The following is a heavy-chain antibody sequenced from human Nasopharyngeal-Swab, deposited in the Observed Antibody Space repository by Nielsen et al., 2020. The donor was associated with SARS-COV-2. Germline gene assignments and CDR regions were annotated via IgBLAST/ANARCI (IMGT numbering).Heavy chain of an antibody. D-gene: IGHD1-1*01. CDR3: ARLAVWNRPYYFDY. J-gene: IGHJ4*02. Sequence: KLQGRVSMTTDASASTAYMELSSLRSEDTAVYYCARLAVWNRPYYFDYWGQGTLVTVSS. V-gene: IGHV1-18*01.